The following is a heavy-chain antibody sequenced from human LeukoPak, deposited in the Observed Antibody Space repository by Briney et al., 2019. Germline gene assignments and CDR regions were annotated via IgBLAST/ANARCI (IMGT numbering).Heavy chain of an antibody. D-gene: IGHD3-9*01. V-gene: IGHV4-39*01. Sequence: SETLSLTCTVSGGSISSSSYYWGWIRQPPGKGLEWIGSIYYSGSTYYNPSLKSRVTISVDTSKNQFSLKLSSVTAAVTAVYYYARAPDDILTGPPDYWGQGTLVTVSS. CDR1: GGSISSSSYY. CDR3: ARAPDDILTGPPDY. J-gene: IGHJ4*02. CDR2: IYYSGST.